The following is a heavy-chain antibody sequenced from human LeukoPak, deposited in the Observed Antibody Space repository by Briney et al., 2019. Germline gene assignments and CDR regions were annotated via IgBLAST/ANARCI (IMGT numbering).Heavy chain of an antibody. CDR2: MNSAGTTI. CDR1: GFTISGFW. CDR3: IREVQVRATASLGL. V-gene: IGHV3-74*01. Sequence: PGGSLRLSCAAPGFTISGFWMHWVRQVPGEGLVWVARMNSAGTTINYADSVKGRFTISRDNVRNTLHLQMNNLSLEDTAVYFCIREVQVRATASLGLWGRGTLVTVS. J-gene: IGHJ4*01. D-gene: IGHD1-1*01.